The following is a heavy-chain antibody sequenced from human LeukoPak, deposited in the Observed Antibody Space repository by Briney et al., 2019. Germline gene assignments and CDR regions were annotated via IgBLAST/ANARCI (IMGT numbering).Heavy chain of an antibody. J-gene: IGHJ6*03. CDR2: IKQDGSEK. D-gene: IGHD5-12*01. Sequence: GGSLRLSCAASGFTFSSYWMSWVRQAPGKGLEWVANIKQDGSEKYYVDSVKGRFTISRDNAKNSLYLQMNSLRAEDTAVYYCARDGYDYYYYYMDVWAKGPRSPSP. CDR1: GFTFSSYW. CDR3: ARDGYDYYYYYMDV. V-gene: IGHV3-7*01.